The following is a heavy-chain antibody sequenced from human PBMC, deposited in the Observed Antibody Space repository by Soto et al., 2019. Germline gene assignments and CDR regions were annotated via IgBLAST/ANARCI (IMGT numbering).Heavy chain of an antibody. CDR2: ISSGGST. D-gene: IGHD3-16*01. CDR1: GFTVSSFY. J-gene: IGHJ4*02. Sequence: EVQLVESGGGLVQPGGSLRLSCAASGFTVSSFYMTWVRQAPGKGLQWVAVISSGGSTYYADSVKGRFTISRDNSKNTLDLEIHSLRADDTGVYYCARDTFGGVYVSLHGGQGTLVTVSS. V-gene: IGHV3-66*01. CDR3: ARDTFGGVYVSLH.